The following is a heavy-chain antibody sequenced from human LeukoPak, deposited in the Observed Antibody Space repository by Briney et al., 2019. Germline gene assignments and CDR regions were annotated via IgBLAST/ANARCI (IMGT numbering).Heavy chain of an antibody. CDR3: ARDHYCSGGSCYWRFDY. V-gene: IGHV1-2*02. J-gene: IGHJ4*02. CDR1: GYTFTGYY. Sequence: ASVKVSCKASGYTFTGYYMHWVRQAPGQGLEWMGWINPNSGGTNYAQKFQGRVTMTRDTSISTAYMELSRLRSDDTAVYYCARDHYCSGGSCYWRFDYWGQGTLVTASS. CDR2: INPNSGGT. D-gene: IGHD2-15*01.